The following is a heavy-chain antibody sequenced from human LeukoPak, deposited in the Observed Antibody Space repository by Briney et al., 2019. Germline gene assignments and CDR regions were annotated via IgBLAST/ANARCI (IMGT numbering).Heavy chain of an antibody. V-gene: IGHV4-59*08. CDR3: ARHTTVVPPHYFDY. CDR2: IYYSGST. D-gene: IGHD4-23*01. J-gene: IGHJ4*02. CDR1: GGSISSYY. Sequence: PSETLSLTCTVSGGSISSYYWSWIRQPPGKGLEWIGYIYYSGSTNYNPSLKSRVTISLDTSKNQISLKLSSVTAAETAVYYCARHTTVVPPHYFDYWGQGTLVIVSS.